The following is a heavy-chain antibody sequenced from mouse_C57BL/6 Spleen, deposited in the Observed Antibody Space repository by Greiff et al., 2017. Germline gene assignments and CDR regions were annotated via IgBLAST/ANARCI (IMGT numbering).Heavy chain of an antibody. Sequence: EVQVEESGGDLVKPGGSLKLSCEASGFTFSSYGMSWVRQTPDKRLEWVATISRGGSYTYYPDSVKGRFTISRDNAKNTLYLQMSSLKSEDTAMYYCGNDRNYVFAYWGQGTLVTVSA. CDR1: GFTFSSYG. D-gene: IGHD2-1*01. V-gene: IGHV5-6*01. CDR3: GNDRNYVFAY. J-gene: IGHJ3*01. CDR2: ISRGGSYT.